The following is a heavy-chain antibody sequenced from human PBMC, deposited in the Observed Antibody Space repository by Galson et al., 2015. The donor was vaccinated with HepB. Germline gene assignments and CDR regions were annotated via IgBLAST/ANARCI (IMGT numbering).Heavy chain of an antibody. D-gene: IGHD6-13*01. CDR1: GFTFSNYW. CDR3: ARDTIATTCVPWY. CDR2: IKQDGSEK. Sequence: SLRLSCAASGFTFSNYWMSWVRQAPGKGLEWVANIKQDGSEKYYVDSVKGRFTISRDNAKNSLYLQMNSLRAEDMAVYYCARDTIATTCVPWYWGQGTLVTVSS. V-gene: IGHV3-7*01. J-gene: IGHJ4*02.